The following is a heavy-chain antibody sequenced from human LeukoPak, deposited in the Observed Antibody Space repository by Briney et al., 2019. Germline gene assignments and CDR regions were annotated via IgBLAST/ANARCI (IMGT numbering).Heavy chain of an antibody. CDR1: GYTFTGYY. V-gene: IGHV1-2*06. CDR3: ARDRCSGGSCWIGY. J-gene: IGHJ4*02. Sequence: GASVKVSCKAPGYTFTGYYMHWVRQAPGQGLEWMGRINPNSGGTNYAQKFQGRVTMTRDTSISTAYMELSRLRSDDTAVYYCARDRCSGGSCWIGYWGQGTLVTVSS. D-gene: IGHD2-15*01. CDR2: INPNSGGT.